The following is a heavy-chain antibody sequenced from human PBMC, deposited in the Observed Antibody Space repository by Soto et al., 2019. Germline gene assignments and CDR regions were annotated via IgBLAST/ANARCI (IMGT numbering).Heavy chain of an antibody. CDR3: VRGTTAWRGMDY. Sequence: GGFLRLSCAASGFTFSTYCMHSVRHTPGTGLVWVSRTCRYGRELYYADSVKGRFTISRDDAKNTLYLQMDSLRVEDTGIYYCVRGTTAWRGMDYWGQGALVTVSS. V-gene: IGHV3-74*01. J-gene: IGHJ4*02. D-gene: IGHD1-1*01. CDR1: GFTFSTYC. CDR2: TCRYGREL.